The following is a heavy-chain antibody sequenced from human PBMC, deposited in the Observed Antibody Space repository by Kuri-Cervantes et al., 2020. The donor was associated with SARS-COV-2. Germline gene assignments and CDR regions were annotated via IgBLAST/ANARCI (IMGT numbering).Heavy chain of an antibody. D-gene: IGHD3-3*01. Sequence: SETLSLTCTVSGGSISGNSYYWGWIRQPPGKGLEWIGYIYYSGSTNYNPSLKSRVTISVDTSKNQFSLKLSSVTAADTAVYYCARDRRVVIGGGGLAGYMDVWGKGTTVTVSS. J-gene: IGHJ6*03. CDR2: IYYSGST. CDR3: ARDRRVVIGGGGLAGYMDV. V-gene: IGHV4-61*01. CDR1: GGSISGNSYY.